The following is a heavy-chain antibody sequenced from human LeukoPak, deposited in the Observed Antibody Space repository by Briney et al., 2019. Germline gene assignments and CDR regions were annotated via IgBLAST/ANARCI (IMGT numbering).Heavy chain of an antibody. J-gene: IGHJ4*02. V-gene: IGHV4-38-2*01. CDR2: IYHSGST. D-gene: IGHD5-24*01. Sequence: PSETLSLTCAVSGYSISSGYYWGWIRQPPGKGLEWIGSIYHSGSTFYNPSLKSRVTISVDTSKNQFSLRLSSVTAADTAVYYCARHEAEMATILGGYWGQRTLVTVSS. CDR3: ARHEAEMATILGGY. CDR1: GYSISSGYY.